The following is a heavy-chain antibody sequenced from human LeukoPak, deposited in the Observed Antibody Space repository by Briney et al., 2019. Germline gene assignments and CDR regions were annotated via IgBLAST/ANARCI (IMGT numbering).Heavy chain of an antibody. Sequence: GGSLRLSCAASGFTFSNFGMHWIRQTPGKGLEWVAFIRYDGSDKKYADFAKGRFTISRDNSKNTLYLQMNSLRAEDTALYYCARGHSGTYQPSGSDLWGQGTLVTISS. D-gene: IGHD1-26*01. J-gene: IGHJ4*02. CDR1: GFTFSNFG. CDR3: ARGHSGTYQPSGSDL. V-gene: IGHV3-30*02. CDR2: IRYDGSDK.